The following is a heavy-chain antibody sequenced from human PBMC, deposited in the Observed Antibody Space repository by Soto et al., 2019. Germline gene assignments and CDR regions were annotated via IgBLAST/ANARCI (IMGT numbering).Heavy chain of an antibody. CDR2: SSTSGSTV. Sequence: QVQLVESGGGLVKPGGSLRLSCAASGFAISGYYMSWIRQAPGKGLEWVSYSSTSGSTVYYADSVKGRFIFSRDNAKNSLYLHMNSLRAEDTAVYYCARGLTLTPSGWTHYYYAMDVWGQGTTVTVSS. CDR1: GFAISGYY. V-gene: IGHV3-11*01. D-gene: IGHD6-19*01. J-gene: IGHJ6*02. CDR3: ARGLTLTPSGWTHYYYAMDV.